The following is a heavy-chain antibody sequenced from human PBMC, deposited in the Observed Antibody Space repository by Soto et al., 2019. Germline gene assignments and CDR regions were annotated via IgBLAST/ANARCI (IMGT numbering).Heavy chain of an antibody. J-gene: IGHJ6*04. Sequence: GGSLRLSCAASGFMVSSNYMSWVRQAPGKGLEWVSVIYSGGSTYYADSVKGRFTISRDKSKNTLYLQMKSLRAEDTAVYKCAKHLLEGYYYYVMDVGGKGTRVTVSS. CDR1: GFMVSSNY. CDR3: AKHLLEGYYYYVMDV. V-gene: IGHV3-53*01. CDR2: IYSGGST.